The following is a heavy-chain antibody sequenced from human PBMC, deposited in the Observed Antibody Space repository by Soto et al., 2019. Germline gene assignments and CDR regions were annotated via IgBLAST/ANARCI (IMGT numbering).Heavy chain of an antibody. D-gene: IGHD6-13*01. CDR2: IYPGDSDT. J-gene: IGHJ6*02. CDR3: ARHIGSSWYLNYYYGMDV. V-gene: IGHV5-51*01. Sequence: GESLKISCKGSGYSFTSYWIGWVRQMPGKGLEWMGIIYPGDSDTRYSPSFQGQVTISADKSISTAYLQWSSLKASDTAMYYCARHIGSSWYLNYYYGMDVWGQGTTVTVSS. CDR1: GYSFTSYW.